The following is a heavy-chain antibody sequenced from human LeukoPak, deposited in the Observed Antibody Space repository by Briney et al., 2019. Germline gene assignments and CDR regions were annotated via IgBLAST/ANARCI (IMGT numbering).Heavy chain of an antibody. V-gene: IGHV1-69*04. CDR3: ARYGSSSPHNWFDP. D-gene: IGHD6-6*01. CDR2: IIPILGIA. Sequence: SVKVSCKASGGTSSSYAISWVRQAPGQGLEWMGRIIPILGIANYAQKFQGRVTITADKSTSTAYMELSSLRSEDTAVYYCARYGSSSPHNWFDPWGQGTLVTVSS. CDR1: GGTSSSYA. J-gene: IGHJ5*02.